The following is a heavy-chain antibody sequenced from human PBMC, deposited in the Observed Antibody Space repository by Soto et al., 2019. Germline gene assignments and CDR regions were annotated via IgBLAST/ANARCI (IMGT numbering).Heavy chain of an antibody. CDR2: IWYDGSNK. D-gene: IGHD4-17*01. Sequence: QVQLVESGGGVVQPGRSLRLSCAASGFTFSSYGMHWVRQAPGKGLEWVAVIWYDGSNKYYADSVKGRFTISRDNSKNTLYLLMNRRRAEDTAVYYWAGDYYGEYVGWFDPWGQGTLVTVSS. J-gene: IGHJ5*02. V-gene: IGHV3-33*01. CDR3: AGDYYGEYVGWFDP. CDR1: GFTFSSYG.